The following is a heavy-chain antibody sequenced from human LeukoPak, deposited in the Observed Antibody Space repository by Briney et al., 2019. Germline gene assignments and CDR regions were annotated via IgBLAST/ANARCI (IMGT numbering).Heavy chain of an antibody. V-gene: IGHV4-59*01. CDR2: IYYSGST. Sequence: SETLSLTCTVSGGSISNYYWSWIRQPPGKGLEWIGYIYYSGSTNYNPSLKSRVTISVDTSKNQFSLKLSSVTAADTAVYYCARANTKGYCSSTSCYAGGYYYYYYGMDVWGQGTTVTVSS. CDR1: GGSISNYY. D-gene: IGHD2-2*01. CDR3: ARANTKGYCSSTSCYAGGYYYYYYGMDV. J-gene: IGHJ6*02.